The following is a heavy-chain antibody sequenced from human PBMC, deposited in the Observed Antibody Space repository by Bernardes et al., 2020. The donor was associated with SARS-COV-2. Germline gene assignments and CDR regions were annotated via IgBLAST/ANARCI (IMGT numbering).Heavy chain of an antibody. V-gene: IGHV3-23*01. CDR2: ISASGYTT. Sequence: LRLSCTTSGFTFSNSGMGWVRQAPGKGLEWVSSISASGYTTYYADSVKGRFTLSRDNSNNTLYLQLRSLRAEDTAIYFCAKCVYTSGFYGFDYWGQGSLVTVSS. CDR3: AKCVYTSGFYGFDY. J-gene: IGHJ4*02. CDR1: GFTFSNSG. D-gene: IGHD6-19*01.